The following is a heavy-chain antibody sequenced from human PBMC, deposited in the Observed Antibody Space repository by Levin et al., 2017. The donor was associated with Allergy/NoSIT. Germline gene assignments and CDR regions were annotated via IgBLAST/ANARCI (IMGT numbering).Heavy chain of an antibody. CDR3: ASATTGNFDY. D-gene: IGHD3-10*01. CDR2: IYYSGST. Sequence: SSETLSLTCTVSGGSISSYYWSWIRQPPGKGLEWIGYIYYSGSTNYNPSLKSRVTISVDTSKNQFSLKLSSVTAADTAVYYCASATTGNFDYWGQGTLVTVSS. V-gene: IGHV4-59*01. J-gene: IGHJ4*02. CDR1: GGSISSYY.